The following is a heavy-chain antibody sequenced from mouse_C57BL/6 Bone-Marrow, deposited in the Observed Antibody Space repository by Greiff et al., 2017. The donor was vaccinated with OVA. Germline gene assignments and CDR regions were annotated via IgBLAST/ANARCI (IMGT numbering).Heavy chain of an antibody. CDR2: INPSNGGT. V-gene: IGHV1-53*01. D-gene: IGHD2-3*01. Sequence: QVQLKQPGTELVKPGASVKLSCKASGYTFTSYWMHWVKQRPGQGLEWIGNINPSNGGTNYNEKFKSKATLTVDKSSSTAYMQLSSLTSEDSAVYSCARGDGYRHYFDYWGQGTTLTVSS. CDR3: ARGDGYRHYFDY. CDR1: GYTFTSYW. J-gene: IGHJ2*01.